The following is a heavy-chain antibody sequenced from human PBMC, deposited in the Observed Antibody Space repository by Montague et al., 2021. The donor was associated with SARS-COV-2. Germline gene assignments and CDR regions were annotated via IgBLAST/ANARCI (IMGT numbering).Heavy chain of an antibody. CDR3: ARVGGSVVFVTVSDGLDF. D-gene: IGHD3-22*01. J-gene: IGHJ4*02. Sequence: SETLSLTCAVYGGSFSGYYWSWIRQPPGKGLEWIGEINQSGSTNNNPSLKSRVIISVDTSKNQSSLKLSSVTAADTAVYYCARVGGSVVFVTVSDGLDFWGQGTLVTVSS. CDR1: GGSFSGYY. CDR2: INQSGST. V-gene: IGHV4-34*01.